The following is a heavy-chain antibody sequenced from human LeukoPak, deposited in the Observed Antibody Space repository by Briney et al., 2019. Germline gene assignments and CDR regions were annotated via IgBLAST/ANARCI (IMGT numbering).Heavy chain of an antibody. CDR3: ARGWVGSSGDLAY. J-gene: IGHJ4*02. V-gene: IGHV3-33*01. Sequence: GGSLRLSCAASGFTFSNYGMHWVRQAPGKGLEWVALIWYDGSNKYYADSVKGRFTISRDNSKNTLYLQMNSLRAEDTAVYYCARGWVGSSGDLAYWGQGTLVTVSS. CDR1: GFTFSNYG. CDR2: IWYDGSNK. D-gene: IGHD2-15*01.